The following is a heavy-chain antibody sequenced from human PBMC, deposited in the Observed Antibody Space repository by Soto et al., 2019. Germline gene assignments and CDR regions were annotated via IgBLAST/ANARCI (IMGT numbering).Heavy chain of an antibody. D-gene: IGHD5-18*01. V-gene: IGHV3-21*01. Sequence: GGSLRLSCAASGFTLSAHTMNWVRQAPGKGLEWVSSISSDSRYIYYADSVKGRFTISRDNARNSLDLQMNNLGAEDTAVYHCAKALVPALTAKFGYWGQGTLVTVSS. CDR3: AKALVPALTAKFGY. J-gene: IGHJ4*02. CDR1: GFTLSAHT. CDR2: ISSDSRYI.